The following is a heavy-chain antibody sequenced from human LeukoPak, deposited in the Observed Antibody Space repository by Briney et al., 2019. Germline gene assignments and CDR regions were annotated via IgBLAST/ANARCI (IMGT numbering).Heavy chain of an antibody. J-gene: IGHJ4*02. CDR2: IYYTGST. Sequence: SETLSLTCTVSGGSISSSSYYWGWIRQPPGKGLEWIGSIYYTGSTHYNPSLKSRVTISVDTSKNQFSLKLSSVTAADTAVYYCASYYYDSSSYYEPFDYWGQGTLVTVSS. CDR3: ASYYYDSSSYYEPFDY. V-gene: IGHV4-39*01. CDR1: GGSISSSSYY. D-gene: IGHD3-22*01.